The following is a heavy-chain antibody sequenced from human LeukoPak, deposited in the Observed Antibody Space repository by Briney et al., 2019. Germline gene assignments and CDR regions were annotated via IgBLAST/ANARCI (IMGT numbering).Heavy chain of an antibody. CDR2: TDYRSKWYD. V-gene: IGHV6-1*01. D-gene: IGHD6-19*01. CDR1: GDSVSSINGA. CDR3: ARAVGTSGWSTFDY. Sequence: SQTLSLTCAISGDSVSSINGAWNWVRQSPSRGLEWLGSTDYRSKWYDDYAEFMKVRTIIRPVTSKKQFYLHLSFVTPEEPAVYYCARAVGTSGWSTFDYWGQGTLVTVSS. J-gene: IGHJ4*02.